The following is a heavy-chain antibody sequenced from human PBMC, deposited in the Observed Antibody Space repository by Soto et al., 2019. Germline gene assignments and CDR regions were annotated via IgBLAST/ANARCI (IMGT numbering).Heavy chain of an antibody. CDR1: GGSISSYY. CDR2: VHHSWGS. CDR3: ARQGFGPLHGLVDV. D-gene: IGHD3-10*01. V-gene: IGHV4-59*08. J-gene: IGHJ6*02. Sequence: QVQLQESGPGLVKPSETLSLSCTVSGGSISSYYWRWFRQSPGKRMEWIGYVHHSWGSSYNPSLQSRVSITLDTSKSQFPLKVTSVTATDTAVYYCARQGFGPLHGLVDVWGQGTTVTVSS.